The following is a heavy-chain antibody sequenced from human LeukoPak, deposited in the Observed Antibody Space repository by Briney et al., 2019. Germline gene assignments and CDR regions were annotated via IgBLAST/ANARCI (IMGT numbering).Heavy chain of an antibody. Sequence: TGGSLRLSCAASGFTFSSYAMHWVRQAPGKGLEWVAVVSYDGSNKYYAGSVKGRFTISRDNSKNTLYLQMNSLRAEDTAVYYCAKPREVTHPLYNWFDPWGQGTLVTVSS. CDR1: GFTFSSYA. CDR2: VSYDGSNK. J-gene: IGHJ5*02. D-gene: IGHD2-21*02. V-gene: IGHV3-30-3*02. CDR3: AKPREVTHPLYNWFDP.